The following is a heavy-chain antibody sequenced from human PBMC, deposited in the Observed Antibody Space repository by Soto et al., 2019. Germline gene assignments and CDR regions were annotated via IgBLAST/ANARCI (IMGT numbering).Heavy chain of an antibody. CDR3: ARDLSSGWFFYYCYYGMDV. V-gene: IGHV1-3*01. D-gene: IGHD6-19*01. Sequence: ASVKVSCKASGYTFTSYAMHWVRQAPGQRLEWMGWINAGNGNTKYSQKFQGRVTITRDTSASTAYMELSSLRSEDTAVYYCARDLSSGWFFYYCYYGMDVWGQGTTVTVSS. CDR2: INAGNGNT. J-gene: IGHJ6*02. CDR1: GYTFTSYA.